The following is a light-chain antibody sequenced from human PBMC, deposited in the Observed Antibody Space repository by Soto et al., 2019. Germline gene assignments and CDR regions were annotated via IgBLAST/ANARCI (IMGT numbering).Light chain of an antibody. Sequence: EIVLTQSPGTLSLSPGERATLSCRASQSVSRSYLAWYQQKPGQAPRLLIYGASSRATGIPDRFSGSGSVTDFTLTISRLEPEDFAVYYCQHYGSLVLTFGGGTKVEIK. J-gene: IGKJ4*01. CDR3: QHYGSLVLT. V-gene: IGKV3-20*01. CDR2: GAS. CDR1: QSVSRSY.